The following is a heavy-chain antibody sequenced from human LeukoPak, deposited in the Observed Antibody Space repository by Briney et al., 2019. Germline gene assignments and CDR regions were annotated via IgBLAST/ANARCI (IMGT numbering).Heavy chain of an antibody. J-gene: IGHJ4*02. CDR1: GFTFATYA. V-gene: IGHV3-30*18. Sequence: PGRSLRLSCAASGFTFATYAMHWVRQAPGKGLEWVAVISHDGVDKYYADSVKGRFTISRDNSKNTVSLQVNILRAEDTAAYYCAKGGYCSATRCYVRKGMDDWGQGTLVTVSS. D-gene: IGHD2-2*01. CDR3: AKGGYCSATRCYVRKGMDD. CDR2: ISHDGVDK.